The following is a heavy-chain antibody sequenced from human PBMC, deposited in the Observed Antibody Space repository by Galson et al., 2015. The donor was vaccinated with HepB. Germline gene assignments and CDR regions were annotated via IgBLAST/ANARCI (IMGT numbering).Heavy chain of an antibody. CDR2: ISYDGTNN. J-gene: IGHJ4*02. V-gene: IGHV3-30-3*01. CDR3: ARDGYYYDNSGYYRAIDY. Sequence: SLRLSCAASGFTFSSHTLHWVRQAPGKGLEWVAVISYDGTNNYYADSVKGRFTISRDDSKNTLYLRMDSLRADDTAVYYCARDGYYYDNSGYYRAIDYWGQGSLVTVSS. D-gene: IGHD3-22*01. CDR1: GFTFSSHT.